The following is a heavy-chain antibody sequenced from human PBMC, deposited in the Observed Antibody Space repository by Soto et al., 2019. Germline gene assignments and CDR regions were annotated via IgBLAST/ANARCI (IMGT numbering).Heavy chain of an antibody. CDR3: ARALYKIAVAGTNNWFDP. D-gene: IGHD6-19*01. Sequence: SVKVSCKASGGTFSSYAISWVRQAPGQGLEWMGGIIPIFGTANYAQKFQGRVTITADESTSTAYMELSSLRSEDTAVYYCARALYKIAVAGTNNWFDPWGQGTLVTVSS. J-gene: IGHJ5*02. CDR2: IIPIFGTA. CDR1: GGTFSSYA. V-gene: IGHV1-69*13.